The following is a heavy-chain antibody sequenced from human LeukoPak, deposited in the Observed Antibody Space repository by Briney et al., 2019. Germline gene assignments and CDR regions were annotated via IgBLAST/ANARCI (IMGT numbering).Heavy chain of an antibody. CDR3: ARGDGYNFFDY. Sequence: GGSLRLSCAASGFTVSSSYMSWVRQAPGKGLEWVSVFYVGGATYYADSVKGRFTISRDNSENTLYLQMKSLRAEDTAVYYCARGDGYNFFDYWGQGTLVTVSS. D-gene: IGHD5-24*01. CDR1: GFTVSSSY. V-gene: IGHV3-53*01. J-gene: IGHJ4*02. CDR2: FYVGGAT.